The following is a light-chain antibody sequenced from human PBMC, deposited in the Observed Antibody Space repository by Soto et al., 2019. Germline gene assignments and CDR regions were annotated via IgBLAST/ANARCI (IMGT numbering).Light chain of an antibody. CDR3: HQRQSWPRT. Sequence: EIVLTQSPATLSSFPGDIVSLCCRASQYINTRLAWYQHRPGQAPRLLIYQTSIRAAGIPARFSASGSGTDFTLTISDVQPEDFALYYCHQRQSWPRTFGQGTKVDIK. CDR2: QTS. V-gene: IGKV3-11*01. CDR1: QYINTR. J-gene: IGKJ1*01.